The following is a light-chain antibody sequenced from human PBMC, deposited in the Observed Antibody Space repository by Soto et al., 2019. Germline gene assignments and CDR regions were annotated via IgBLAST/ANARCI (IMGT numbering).Light chain of an antibody. V-gene: IGKV3-20*01. CDR2: GAS. J-gene: IGKJ1*01. CDR3: QQYNKWRT. Sequence: EIVLTQSPGTLSLSPGERATLSCRASQSVSSSYLAWYQQKPGQAPRLLIYGASSRATGIPDRFSGSGSGTEFTLTITSLQSDDFAVYYCQQYNKWRTFGQGTKGDIK. CDR1: QSVSSSY.